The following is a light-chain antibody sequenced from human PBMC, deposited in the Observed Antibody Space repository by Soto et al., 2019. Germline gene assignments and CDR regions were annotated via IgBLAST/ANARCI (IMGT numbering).Light chain of an antibody. Sequence: EIVLAQSPGTLSLSPGERATLSCRASQSLSSSYLAWYQQKPGQAPRLLIYGASSRASGIPVRFSGSGSGTDFTLTISRLEPEDFAVYYCLQFDSSPRTFGQGTKVEIK. V-gene: IGKV3-20*01. CDR3: LQFDSSPRT. J-gene: IGKJ1*01. CDR2: GAS. CDR1: QSLSSSY.